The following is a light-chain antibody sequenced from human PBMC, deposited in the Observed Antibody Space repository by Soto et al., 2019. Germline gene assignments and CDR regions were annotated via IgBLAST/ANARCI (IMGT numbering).Light chain of an antibody. CDR3: QQYGSSPPLT. J-gene: IGKJ4*01. V-gene: IGKV3-20*01. Sequence: ECVLTQSPGKLSLSPGERATLSCRASQSISSSFLAWYQQKPGQAPRLLIYGASSRCTGIPDRFSGSGSGTDFTLTISRLEPEDFAVYYCQQYGSSPPLTFGGGTKVEIK. CDR2: GAS. CDR1: QSISSSF.